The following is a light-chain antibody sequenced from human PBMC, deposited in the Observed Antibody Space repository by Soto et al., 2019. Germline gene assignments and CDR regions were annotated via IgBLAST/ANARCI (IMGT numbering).Light chain of an antibody. CDR2: GAS. J-gene: IGKJ1*01. CDR3: QQYGSSERT. CDR1: QSISIN. Sequence: EIVMTQSPATLSVSPGERATLSCRASQSISINLAWYQQKLGQAPRLLIYGASTRATDIPDRFSGSGSGTDFTLTISRLEPEDFAVYYCQQYGSSERTFGQGTKVDIK. V-gene: IGKV3-20*01.